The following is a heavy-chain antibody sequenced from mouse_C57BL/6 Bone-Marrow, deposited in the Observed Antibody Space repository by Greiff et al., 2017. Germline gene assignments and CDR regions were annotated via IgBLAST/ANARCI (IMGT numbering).Heavy chain of an antibody. CDR3: ASYDYDDAMDY. D-gene: IGHD2-4*01. J-gene: IGHJ4*01. CDR2: IDPSDSYT. V-gene: IGHV1-69*01. CDR1: GYTFTSYW. Sequence: VQLQQPGAELVMPGASVKLSCKASGYTFTSYWMHWVKQRPGQGLEWIGEIDPSDSYTNYNQKFKGKSTLTVDKSSSTAYMQLSSLTSEDSAVYYCASYDYDDAMDYWGQGTSVTVSS.